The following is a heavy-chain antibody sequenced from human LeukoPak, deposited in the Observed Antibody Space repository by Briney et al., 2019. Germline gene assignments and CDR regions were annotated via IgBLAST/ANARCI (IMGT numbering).Heavy chain of an antibody. J-gene: IGHJ6*03. CDR2: IFYSGST. V-gene: IGHV4-59*08. CDR1: GGSISNYY. Sequence: SETLSLTCTVSGGSISNYYWSWIRQPPGKGLEWIGYIFYSGSTHYNPSLKSRVTISVDTSKNQFSLKVSSVTAADTAVYYCARRRDYFYYMDVWGKGTTVTISS. CDR3: ARRRDYFYYMDV.